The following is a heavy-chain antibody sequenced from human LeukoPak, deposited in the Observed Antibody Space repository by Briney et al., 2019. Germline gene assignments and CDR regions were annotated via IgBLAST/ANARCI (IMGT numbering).Heavy chain of an antibody. V-gene: IGHV4-4*07. CDR1: VCSISSYY. D-gene: IGHD3-10*01. CDR2: IYTSGSN. Sequence: RSETLSLTCTVSVCSISSYYWSWIRQPAGRGLEWIGRIYTSGSNNYNPSLKSRVTMSVDTSKNQFSLKLSSVTAADTAVYYCARDRDALELMDVWGKGTTVTVSS. CDR3: ARDRDALELMDV. J-gene: IGHJ6*04.